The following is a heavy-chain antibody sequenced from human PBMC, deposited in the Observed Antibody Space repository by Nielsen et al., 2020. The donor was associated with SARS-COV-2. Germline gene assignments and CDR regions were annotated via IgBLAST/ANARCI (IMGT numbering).Heavy chain of an antibody. CDR1: GFTSSSYE. J-gene: IGHJ4*02. V-gene: IGHV3-48*03. CDR2: ISSSGSTI. CDR3: ARDNPSHDY. Sequence: GESLKISCAASGFTSSSYEMNWVRQAPGKGLEWVSYISSSGSTIYCADSVKGRFTISRDNAKNSLYLQMNSLRAEDTAVYYCARDNPSHDYWGQGTLVTVSS.